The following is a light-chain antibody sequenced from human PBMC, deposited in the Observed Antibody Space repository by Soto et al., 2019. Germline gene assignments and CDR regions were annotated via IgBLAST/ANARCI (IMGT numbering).Light chain of an antibody. CDR3: QQGHSNPIT. CDR2: GAS. Sequence: DIQMTQSPSSLSASVGDRVTITCRASQTVSRFLNWYQHKPGKAPKLLIYGASSLQSGVPSRFNGSGSGTDFTLTISSLQPEDFATYYCQQGHSNPITLGQGTRLEIK. J-gene: IGKJ5*01. V-gene: IGKV1-39*01. CDR1: QTVSRF.